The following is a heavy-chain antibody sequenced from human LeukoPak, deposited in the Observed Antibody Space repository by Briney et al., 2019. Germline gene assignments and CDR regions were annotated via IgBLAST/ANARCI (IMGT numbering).Heavy chain of an antibody. CDR3: AKGSYYDSSGYPLYVDY. CDR1: GFTFSSYA. J-gene: IGHJ4*02. D-gene: IGHD3-22*01. V-gene: IGHV3-23*01. Sequence: GGSLRLSCAASGFTFSSYAMSWVRQAPGKGLEWVSAISGSGGSTYYADSVKGRFTISRDNSKNTLYLQMNSLGAEDTAVYYCAKGSYYDSSGYPLYVDYWGQGTLVTVSS. CDR2: ISGSGGST.